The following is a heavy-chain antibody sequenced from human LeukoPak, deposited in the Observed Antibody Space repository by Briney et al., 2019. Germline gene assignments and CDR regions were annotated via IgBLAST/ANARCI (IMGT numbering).Heavy chain of an antibody. CDR2: TSGDGGAT. CDR3: AKDRPNYYGSNGHYYRRDGDY. J-gene: IGHJ4*02. D-gene: IGHD3-22*01. V-gene: IGHV3-23*01. Sequence: GGSLRLSCAASGFTFSSYAMSWVRQSTGKGLEWVSSTSGDGGATYYSNSVKGRFTISRDNSRNTLYLQMNSLRAEDTAVYYCAKDRPNYYGSNGHYYRRDGDYWGQGTLVTVSS. CDR1: GFTFSSYA.